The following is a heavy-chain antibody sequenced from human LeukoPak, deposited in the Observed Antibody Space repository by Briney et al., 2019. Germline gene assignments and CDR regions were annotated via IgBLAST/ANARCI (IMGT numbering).Heavy chain of an antibody. V-gene: IGHV4-59*01. CDR3: ARDRWATAFFDY. J-gene: IGHJ4*02. CDR2: IFYSGST. D-gene: IGHD1-1*01. CDR1: RGSIITYY. Sequence: SETLSPTCTLSRGSIITYYLTWIRQPPPKEPEGIGYIFYSGSTNYNPSLKSRVTISVDPSKNQFSLSLNSVTAADTAVYYCARDRWATAFFDYWGQGTLVTVSS.